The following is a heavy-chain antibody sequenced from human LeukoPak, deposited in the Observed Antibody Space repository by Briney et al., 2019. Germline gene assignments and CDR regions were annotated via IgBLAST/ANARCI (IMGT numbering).Heavy chain of an antibody. J-gene: IGHJ5*02. CDR3: AHNGDDSSRNWFDT. Sequence: SGPTLAKPTQTLSWTCTFSGFSLSTSAVAVGWIRQPPVKALEWLAVMDWDDDKRYSPSLKSRLTVTKDTSKHQVVLTMPNMDAVDTATYYCAHNGDDSSRNWFDTWGQGILVTVSS. CDR2: MDWDDDK. D-gene: IGHD6-13*01. CDR1: GFSLSTSAVA. V-gene: IGHV2-5*02.